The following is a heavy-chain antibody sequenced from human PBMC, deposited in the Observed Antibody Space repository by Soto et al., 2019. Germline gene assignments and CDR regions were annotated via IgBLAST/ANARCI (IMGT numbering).Heavy chain of an antibody. CDR2: ISWNSGSI. CDR1: GFTFDDYA. J-gene: IGHJ4*02. CDR3: AKGPERQWLVDFDY. D-gene: IGHD6-19*01. V-gene: IGHV3-9*01. Sequence: PGGSLRLSCAASGFTFDDYAMHWVRQAPGKGLEWVSGISWNSGSIGYADSVKGRFTISRDNAKNSLYLQMNSLRAEDTALYYCAKGPERQWLVDFDYWGQGTLVTVSS.